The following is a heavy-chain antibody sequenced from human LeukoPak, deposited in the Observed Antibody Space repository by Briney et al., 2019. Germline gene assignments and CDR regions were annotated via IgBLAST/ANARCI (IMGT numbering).Heavy chain of an antibody. CDR1: GYSFTRYW. D-gene: IGHD6-19*01. CDR2: IFPVDSDT. J-gene: IGHJ4*02. V-gene: IGHV5-51*01. Sequence: GESLKISCKGSGYSFTRYWIGWVRQIPGKGLGWRGIIFPVDSDTRYSPSFQRQVTISAHKSLSTAHPQWSSLEASDPGKYYCSMAVVGRYYFDYGGQGTLVSVSS. CDR3: SMAVVGRYYFDY.